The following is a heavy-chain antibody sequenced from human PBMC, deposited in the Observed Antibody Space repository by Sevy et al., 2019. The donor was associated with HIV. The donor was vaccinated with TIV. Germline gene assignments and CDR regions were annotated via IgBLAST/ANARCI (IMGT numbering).Heavy chain of an antibody. CDR1: GGSISSYY. CDR2: IYYSGST. Sequence: SETLSLTCTVSGGSISSYYWSWIRQPPGKGLEWIGYIYYSGSTNYNPSLKSRVTISVDTSKNQFALKLSSVTAADTAVYYCARAYYDFWSGYYNWFDPWGQGTLVTVSS. J-gene: IGHJ5*02. D-gene: IGHD3-3*01. CDR3: ARAYYDFWSGYYNWFDP. V-gene: IGHV4-59*01.